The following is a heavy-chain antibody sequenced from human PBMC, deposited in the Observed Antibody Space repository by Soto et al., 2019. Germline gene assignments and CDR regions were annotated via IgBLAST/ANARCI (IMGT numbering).Heavy chain of an antibody. Sequence: ASVKVSCKASGYTFTSDGISGGRQAPGQGLEWMGWISAYNGNTNYAQKLQGRVTMTTDTSTSTAYMELRSLRSDDTAVYYCASGNYYDSSGSDYWGQGTLVTVSS. CDR1: GYTFTSDG. V-gene: IGHV1-18*01. CDR3: ASGNYYDSSGSDY. J-gene: IGHJ4*02. D-gene: IGHD3-22*01. CDR2: ISAYNGNT.